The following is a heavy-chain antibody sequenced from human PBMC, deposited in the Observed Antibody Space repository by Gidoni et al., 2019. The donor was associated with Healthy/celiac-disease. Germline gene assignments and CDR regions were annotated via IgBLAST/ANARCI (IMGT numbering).Heavy chain of an antibody. V-gene: IGHV5-10-1*03. D-gene: IGHD5-18*01. J-gene: IGHJ4*02. CDR1: GYSFTSYW. CDR2: IDPSDAYT. CDR3: ARLTSGDTAMVKL. Sequence: EVQLVQSGAEVKKSGESLRTSCKGSGYSFTSYWISWVRQMPGKGLEWMGRIDPSDAYTNYSPSFQGHVTISADKSISTAYLQWSSLKASDTAMYYCARLTSGDTAMVKLWGQGTLVTVSS.